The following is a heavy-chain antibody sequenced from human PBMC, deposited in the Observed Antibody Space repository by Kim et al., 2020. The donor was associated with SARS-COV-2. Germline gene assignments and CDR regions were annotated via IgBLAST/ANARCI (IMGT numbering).Heavy chain of an antibody. V-gene: IGHV3-23*01. Sequence: TYYADSVKGRCTISRDNAKNTLYLQMNSLRAEDTAVYYCAKDHFLYWFDYWGQGTLVTVSS. CDR3: AKDHFLYWFDY. J-gene: IGHJ4*02. D-gene: IGHD2-15*01. CDR2: T.